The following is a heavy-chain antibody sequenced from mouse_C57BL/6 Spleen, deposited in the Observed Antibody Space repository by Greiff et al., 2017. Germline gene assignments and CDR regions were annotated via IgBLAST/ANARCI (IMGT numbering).Heavy chain of an antibody. CDR2: INPNNGGT. Sequence: EVQLQQSGPELVTPGASVKISCKASGYTFTDYYMNWVKQSHGKSLEWIGDINPNNGGTSYNQKFKGKATLTVDKSSSTAYMELRSLTSEDSAVYYCARSGYDYGGMDYWGQGTSVTVSS. V-gene: IGHV1-26*01. J-gene: IGHJ4*01. CDR3: ARSGYDYGGMDY. D-gene: IGHD2-4*01. CDR1: GYTFTDYY.